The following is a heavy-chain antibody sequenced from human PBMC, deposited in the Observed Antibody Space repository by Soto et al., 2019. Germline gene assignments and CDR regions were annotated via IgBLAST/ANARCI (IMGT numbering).Heavy chain of an antibody. CDR1: GFTFSSYA. V-gene: IGHV3-30-3*01. J-gene: IGHJ1*01. Sequence: PGGSLRLSCAASGFTFSSYAMHWVRQAPGKGLEWVAVISYDGSNKYYADSVKGRFTISRDNSKNTLYLQMNSLRAEDTAVYYCAREGWLFGVVEDFQHWGQGTLVTVSS. CDR3: AREGWLFGVVEDFQH. CDR2: ISYDGSNK. D-gene: IGHD3-3*01.